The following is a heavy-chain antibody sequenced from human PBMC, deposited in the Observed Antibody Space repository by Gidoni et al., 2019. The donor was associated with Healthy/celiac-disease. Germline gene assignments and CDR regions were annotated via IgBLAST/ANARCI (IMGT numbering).Heavy chain of an antibody. CDR1: GGSIRSSNW. D-gene: IGHD3-9*01. Sequence: QVQLQESGPGLVKPSGTLSLTCAVPGGSIRSSNWWSWGRQPPGKGLEWIGEIYNSGSTNYNTSLKSRVTISVDKSKNQFSLKLSSVTAADTAVYYCAIVEKSGINYYDILTGIRDAFDIWGQGTMVTVSS. J-gene: IGHJ3*02. CDR3: AIVEKSGINYYDILTGIRDAFDI. V-gene: IGHV4-4*02. CDR2: IYNSGST.